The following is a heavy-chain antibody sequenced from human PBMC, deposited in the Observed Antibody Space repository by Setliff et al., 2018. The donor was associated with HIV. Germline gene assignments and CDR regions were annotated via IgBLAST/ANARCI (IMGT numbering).Heavy chain of an antibody. D-gene: IGHD3-22*01. V-gene: IGHV4-4*07. CDR3: ARGLPYYYDSSGYYYFDY. Sequence: LSLTCTVSGGSISTYYWSWIRQPAGKGLEWIGRIYRSGSTYYNPSLKSRVTISVDTSKNQFSLKLSSVTAADTAVYYCARGLPYYYDSSGYYYFDYWGQGTLVTVSS. J-gene: IGHJ4*02. CDR1: GGSISTYY. CDR2: IYRSGST.